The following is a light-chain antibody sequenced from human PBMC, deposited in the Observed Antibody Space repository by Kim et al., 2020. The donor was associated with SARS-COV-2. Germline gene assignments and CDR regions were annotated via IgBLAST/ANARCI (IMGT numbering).Light chain of an antibody. CDR1: RVEGGDYNY. J-gene: IGLJ3*02. CDR3: CAYAGTYTVWV. Sequence: SVSKSWTGNRVEGGDYNYGSWYQQHPGKAPKVMIYDVSKRPSGVPDRFSGSKSGNTATLTISGLQAEDEADYYCCAYAGTYTVWVFGGGTQLTVL. CDR2: DVS. V-gene: IGLV2-11*01.